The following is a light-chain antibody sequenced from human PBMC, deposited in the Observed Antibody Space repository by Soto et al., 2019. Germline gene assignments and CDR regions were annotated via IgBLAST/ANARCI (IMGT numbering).Light chain of an antibody. V-gene: IGLV2-14*01. CDR3: SSYTSTSTLEV. CDR2: DVS. CDR1: SSDVGDNKH. J-gene: IGLJ1*01. Sequence: QSALTQPASVSGSPGQSITISCTGTSSDVGDNKHVSWYQQYPGKAPKLIIYDVSNRPSGVSNRFSGSKSGNTASLTISGLQAEDEADYYCSSYTSTSTLEVFGTGTKVTVL.